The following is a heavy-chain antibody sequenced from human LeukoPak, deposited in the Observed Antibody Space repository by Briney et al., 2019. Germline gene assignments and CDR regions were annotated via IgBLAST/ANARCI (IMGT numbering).Heavy chain of an antibody. V-gene: IGHV3-23*01. CDR1: GFTFTSSP. J-gene: IGHJ5*02. CDR3: AKTWFGDLEIRFDP. D-gene: IGHD3-10*01. CDR2: IGADGVTT. Sequence: PGGSLRLSCAASGFTFTSSPMSWVRRAPGKGLEYLSLIGADGVTTYYADSVKGRFTISRDNSNNTLYLQMNSLRAGETAVYYCAKTWFGDLEIRFDPWGQGTLVTVSS.